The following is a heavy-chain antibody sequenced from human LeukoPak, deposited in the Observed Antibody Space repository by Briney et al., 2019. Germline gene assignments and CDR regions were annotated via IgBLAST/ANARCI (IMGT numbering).Heavy chain of an antibody. CDR2: ISWNSGSI. CDR1: GFTFDDYA. Sequence: GGSLRLSCAASGFTFDDYAMHWVRQAPGKGLEWVSGISWNSGSIGYADSVKGRFTISRDNAKNSLYLQMNSLRDEDTALYYCANLGSAGCRHITSCSAYMDVWGKGTTVTVSS. D-gene: IGHD2-2*01. CDR3: ANLGSAGCRHITSCSAYMDV. V-gene: IGHV3-9*01. J-gene: IGHJ6*03.